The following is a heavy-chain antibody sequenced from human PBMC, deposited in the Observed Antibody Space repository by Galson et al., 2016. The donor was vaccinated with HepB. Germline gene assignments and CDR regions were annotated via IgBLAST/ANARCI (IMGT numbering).Heavy chain of an antibody. Sequence: SVKVSCKASGYSLTSYYMHWMRQAPGQGLEWMGTIIPSGGRTQYAQKFQDRVTMTRDTSTSTVYMELSSLRSEDTAMYYCAREGQYSDTHPSKYFDSWCQGTLVSVSS. V-gene: IGHV1-46*01. CDR3: AREGQYSDTHPSKYFDS. D-gene: IGHD1-26*01. J-gene: IGHJ4*02. CDR2: IIPSGGRT. CDR1: GYSLTSYY.